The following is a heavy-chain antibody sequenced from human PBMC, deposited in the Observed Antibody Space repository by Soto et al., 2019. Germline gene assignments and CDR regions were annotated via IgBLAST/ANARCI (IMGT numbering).Heavy chain of an antibody. CDR2: IYPSDSDT. Sequence: GESLKISCKGSGYNFINYWIGWVRQKPGKGLEWMGIIYPSDSDTRYSPSFQGQVTISADKSITTAYLQWSSLKASDTAMYYCARLSIIVVAAPNNWFDPWGQGTLVTVSS. D-gene: IGHD2-2*01. CDR1: GYNFINYW. V-gene: IGHV5-51*01. CDR3: ARLSIIVVAAPNNWFDP. J-gene: IGHJ5*02.